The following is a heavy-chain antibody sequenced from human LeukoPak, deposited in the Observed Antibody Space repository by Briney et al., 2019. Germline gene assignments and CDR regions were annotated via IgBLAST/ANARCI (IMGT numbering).Heavy chain of an antibody. CDR1: GGSISSYY. Sequence: SETLSLTCTVSGGSISSYYWSWIREPAGTALEWIGRIYTSGSTNYNPSLKSRVTMSVDTSKNQFSLKLSSVTAADTAVYYCARERGVRTYYYYYYMDVWGKGTTVTISS. D-gene: IGHD3-10*01. J-gene: IGHJ6*03. CDR3: ARERGVRTYYYYYYMDV. V-gene: IGHV4-4*07. CDR2: IYTSGST.